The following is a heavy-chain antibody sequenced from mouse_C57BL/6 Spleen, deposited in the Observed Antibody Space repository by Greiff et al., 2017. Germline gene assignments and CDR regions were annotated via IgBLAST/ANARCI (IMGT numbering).Heavy chain of an antibody. D-gene: IGHD2-5*01. CDR2: ISSGSSTI. J-gene: IGHJ3*01. CDR3: ARDYSNPAWCAY. Sequence: EVKLVESGGGLVKPGGSLKLSCAASGFTFSDYGMHWVRQAPEKGLEWVSYISSGSSTIYYAATVKGRFTISRDNAKNTLFLQMTSLRSEDTAMXYCARDYSNPAWCAYWGEGTLVTVSA. CDR1: GFTFSDYG. V-gene: IGHV5-17*01.